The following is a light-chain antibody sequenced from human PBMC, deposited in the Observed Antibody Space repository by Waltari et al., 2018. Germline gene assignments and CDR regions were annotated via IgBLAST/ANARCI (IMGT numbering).Light chain of an antibody. V-gene: IGLV2-8*01. CDR2: EVS. Sequence: QSALTQPPSASGSPGQSVTISCTGTNSDVGGYNYVSWYQQHPGKAPKLMIYEVSKRPSGVPDRFAGSKSGNTASLTVSGLQAEDEADYYCSSYAGSKNSVVFGGGTKLTVL. CDR1: NSDVGGYNY. CDR3: SSYAGSKNSVV. J-gene: IGLJ2*01.